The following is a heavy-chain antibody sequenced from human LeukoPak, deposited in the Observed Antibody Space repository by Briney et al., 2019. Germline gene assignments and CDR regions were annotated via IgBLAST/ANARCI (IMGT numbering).Heavy chain of an antibody. V-gene: IGHV3-23*01. J-gene: IGHJ4*02. Sequence: GGSLRLSCAASGFTFGSYALSWARQAPGKGLEWVSVISDSGGSTYHADSVKGRFTISRDNSKNTLYLQMNSLRAEDTAVYFCAKTDWELLSLDYWGQGTLVTVSS. CDR3: AKTDWELLSLDY. D-gene: IGHD1-26*01. CDR1: GFTFGSYA. CDR2: ISDSGGST.